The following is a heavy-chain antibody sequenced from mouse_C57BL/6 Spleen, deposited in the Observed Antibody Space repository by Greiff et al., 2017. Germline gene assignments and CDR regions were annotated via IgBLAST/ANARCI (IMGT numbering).Heavy chain of an antibody. V-gene: IGHV1-64*01. CDR1: GYTFTSYW. CDR2: IHPNSGST. CDR3: ARWGYYGSSDWWYFDV. D-gene: IGHD1-1*01. Sequence: QVQLQQPGAELVKPGASVKLSCKASGYTFTSYWMHWVKQRPGQGLEWIGMIHPNSGSTNYNEKFKSKATLTVDKSSSTAYMQLSSLTSEDSAVYYCARWGYYGSSDWWYFDVWGTGTTVTVSS. J-gene: IGHJ1*03.